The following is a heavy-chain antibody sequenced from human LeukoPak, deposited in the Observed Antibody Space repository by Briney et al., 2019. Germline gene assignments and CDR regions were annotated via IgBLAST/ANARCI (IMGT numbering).Heavy chain of an antibody. Sequence: GGSLRLSCAASGFTFSSYSMNWVRQAPGKGLEWVSSISSSSSYIYYADSVKGRFTISRDNAKNSLYLQMNSLRAEDTAVYYCARDSQQQQSGYYYYMDVWGKGTTVTVSS. CDR1: GFTFSSYS. J-gene: IGHJ6*03. CDR3: ARDSQQQQSGYYYYMDV. CDR2: ISSSSSYI. D-gene: IGHD6-13*01. V-gene: IGHV3-21*01.